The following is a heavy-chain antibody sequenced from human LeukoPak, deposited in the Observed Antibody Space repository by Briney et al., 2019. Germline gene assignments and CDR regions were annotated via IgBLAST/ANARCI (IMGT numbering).Heavy chain of an antibody. Sequence: ASVKVSCKASGYTFTSYDINWVRQAPGQGLEWMGWISTYNGNTNFAQKLQGRVTMTTDTSTSTAYMELRSLRSDDTAVYYCARTTGSSWIPDYWGQGTLVTVSS. CDR2: ISTYNGNT. V-gene: IGHV1-18*01. CDR1: GYTFTSYD. D-gene: IGHD6-13*01. CDR3: ARTTGSSWIPDY. J-gene: IGHJ4*02.